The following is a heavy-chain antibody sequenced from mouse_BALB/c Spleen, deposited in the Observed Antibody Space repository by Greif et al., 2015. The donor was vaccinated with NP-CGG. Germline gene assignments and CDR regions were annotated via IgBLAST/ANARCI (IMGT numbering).Heavy chain of an antibody. Sequence: QVQLQQSGAELAKPGASVKMSCKASGYTFTSYWMHWVKQRPGQGLEWIGYINPSTGYTEYNQKFKDKATLTADKSSSTAYMQVSGLTSEDAAVDYCASYGYDLYYYAMDDWGQGTSVTVSS. CDR3: ASYGYDLYYYAMDD. D-gene: IGHD2-14*01. CDR2: INPSTGYT. V-gene: IGHV1-7*01. CDR1: GYTFTSYW. J-gene: IGHJ4*01.